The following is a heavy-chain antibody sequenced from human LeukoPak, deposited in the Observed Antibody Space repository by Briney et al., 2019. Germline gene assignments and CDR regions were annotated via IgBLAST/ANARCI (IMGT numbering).Heavy chain of an antibody. J-gene: IGHJ4*02. V-gene: IGHV3-48*01. CDR1: GFTFSSYS. D-gene: IGHD6-6*01. Sequence: PGGSLRLSCAASGFTFSSYSMNWVRQAPGKGLEWVSYISSSSSTIYYADSVKGRFTISRDNAKNSLYLQMNSLRVEDRAVYSCARNSIAARPPDSWSQGTLVTVSS. CDR3: ARNSIAARPPDS. CDR2: ISSSSSTI.